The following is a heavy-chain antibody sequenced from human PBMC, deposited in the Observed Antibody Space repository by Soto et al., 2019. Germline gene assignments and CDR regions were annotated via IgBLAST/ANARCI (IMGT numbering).Heavy chain of an antibody. Sequence: PVGSLRLSCAVSGFTFSSYAMSWVRQAPGKGLEWVSVISGGGHVTYYADSVKGRFTFSRDNSRNTVYLQMNSLRAEDTAVYYCAKNLLQESVAAAGLDYWGQGTPVTVSS. J-gene: IGHJ4*02. D-gene: IGHD6-13*01. CDR1: GFTFSSYA. V-gene: IGHV3-23*01. CDR2: ISGGGHVT. CDR3: AKNLLQESVAAAGLDY.